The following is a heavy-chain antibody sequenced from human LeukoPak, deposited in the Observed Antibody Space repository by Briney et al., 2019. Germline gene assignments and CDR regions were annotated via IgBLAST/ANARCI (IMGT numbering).Heavy chain of an antibody. CDR3: ARDAWLPRNYYFDY. J-gene: IGHJ4*02. CDR1: GFTFSSYG. Sequence: GGSLRLSCAASGFTFSSYGMHWVRQAPGKGLEWVAFIRYDGSNKYYADSVKGRFTISRDNSKNTLYLQMNSLRAEDTAVYYCARDAWLPRNYYFDYWGQGTLVTVSS. CDR2: IRYDGSNK. D-gene: IGHD5-12*01. V-gene: IGHV3-30*02.